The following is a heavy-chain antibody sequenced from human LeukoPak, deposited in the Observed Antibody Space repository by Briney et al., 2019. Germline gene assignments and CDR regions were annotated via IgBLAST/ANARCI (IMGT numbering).Heavy chain of an antibody. CDR1: GFTFADYG. D-gene: IGHD3-16*01. Sequence: PGGSLRLSCAASGFTFADYGMSWVRQAPRKGLEWVSGINWNGDSTGYVDSVKGRFTISRDNAKSSLYLQMNRLSAEDTAVYYCARDNDSRDPPHFDYWGQGTLVTVSS. J-gene: IGHJ4*02. V-gene: IGHV3-20*04. CDR3: ARDNDSRDPPHFDY. CDR2: INWNGDST.